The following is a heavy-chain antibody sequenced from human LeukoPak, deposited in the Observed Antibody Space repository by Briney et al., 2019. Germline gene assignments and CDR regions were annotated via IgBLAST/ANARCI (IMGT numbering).Heavy chain of an antibody. Sequence: SGPTLVKPTQTLTLTCTFSGFSLSTSGVGMGWSRQPPGKALEWLALIYWDDDKRYSPSLKSRLTITKDTSKNQVVLTMTNMDPVDTATYYCAHSMAVAGFNWFDPWGQGTLVTVSS. CDR2: IYWDDDK. J-gene: IGHJ5*02. CDR3: AHSMAVAGFNWFDP. V-gene: IGHV2-5*02. D-gene: IGHD6-19*01. CDR1: GFSLSTSGVG.